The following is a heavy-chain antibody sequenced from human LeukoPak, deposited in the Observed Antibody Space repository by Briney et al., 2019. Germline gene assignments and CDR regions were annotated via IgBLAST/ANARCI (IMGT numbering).Heavy chain of an antibody. D-gene: IGHD6-13*01. V-gene: IGHV4-39*07. CDR3: ARRSSSWPAHDAFDI. CDR1: GGSISSSSYY. CDR2: IYYSGST. Sequence: SETLSLTCTVSGGSISSSSYYWGWIRQPPGKGLEWIGSIYYSGSTYYNPSLKSRVTISVDTSKNQFSLKLSSVTAADTAVYYCARRSSSWPAHDAFDIWGQGTMVTVSS. J-gene: IGHJ3*02.